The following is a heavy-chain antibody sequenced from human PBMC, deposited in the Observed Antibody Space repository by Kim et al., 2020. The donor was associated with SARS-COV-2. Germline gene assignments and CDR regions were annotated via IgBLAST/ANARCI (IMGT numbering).Heavy chain of an antibody. J-gene: IGHJ4*02. V-gene: IGHV3-30*01. Sequence: KGRFTISRDNSKNTLYLQMNSLRAEDTAVYYCARDGQGYSGYGGRDYFDYWGQGTLVTVSS. CDR3: ARDGQGYSGYGGRDYFDY. D-gene: IGHD5-12*01.